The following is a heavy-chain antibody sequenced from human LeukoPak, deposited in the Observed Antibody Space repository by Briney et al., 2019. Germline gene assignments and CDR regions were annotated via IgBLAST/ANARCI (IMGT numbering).Heavy chain of an antibody. V-gene: IGHV3-23*01. Sequence: GGSLRLSCAASGFTFDDYAMHWVRQAPEKGLEWVSGISGSGSSTYYADSVKGLFTISRDNSKNTLYLQMNSLRAEDTAVYYCAKEMATIRAFDFWGQGTMVTVSS. D-gene: IGHD5-24*01. J-gene: IGHJ3*01. CDR3: AKEMATIRAFDF. CDR2: ISGSGSST. CDR1: GFTFDDYA.